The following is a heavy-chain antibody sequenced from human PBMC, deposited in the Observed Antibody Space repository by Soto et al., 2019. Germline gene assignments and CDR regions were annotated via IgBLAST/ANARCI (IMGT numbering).Heavy chain of an antibody. J-gene: IGHJ6*02. D-gene: IGHD3-22*01. Sequence: PSETLCLTWTFSGGYVSSRPYYWSLIRQPPGKGLEWIGYLYYSGSTYYNPSLKRRVTISVDKSKNQFSLKLSSVTTADTAVYYCARGHYYYDSSGYSNYYYGMDVWGQGTTVTVSS. V-gene: IGHV4-61*01. CDR3: ARGHYYYDSSGYSNYYYGMDV. CDR2: LYYSGST. CDR1: GGYVSSRPYY.